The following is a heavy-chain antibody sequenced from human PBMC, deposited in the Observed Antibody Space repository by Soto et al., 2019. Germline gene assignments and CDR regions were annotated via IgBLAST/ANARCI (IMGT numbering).Heavy chain of an antibody. CDR3: ATSYDFWSGYFNWFDP. D-gene: IGHD3-3*01. CDR1: GFTFSSYA. CDR2: ISGSGGST. V-gene: IGHV3-23*01. J-gene: IGHJ5*02. Sequence: EVQLLESGGGLVQPGGSLRLSCAASGFTFSSYAMSWVRQAPGKGLEWVSAISGSGGSTYYADSVKGRFTTSRNNSNNTVYLQMNSLRAEDTAVYYCATSYDFWSGYFNWFDPWGQGTLVTVSS.